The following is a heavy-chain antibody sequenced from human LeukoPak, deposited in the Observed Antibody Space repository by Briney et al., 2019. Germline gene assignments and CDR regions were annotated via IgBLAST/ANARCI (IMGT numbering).Heavy chain of an antibody. Sequence: GGSLRLSCAASGFTFTSYTMAWVRPFPGKGLGWVSAISGSDGNTHYADSVKGRFTITRDTSKNTVYLQMNSLRVKDTAIYYYTGEVPMGAIIFLDYWGQGILVTVSS. J-gene: IGHJ4*02. CDR2: ISGSDGNT. V-gene: IGHV3-23*01. CDR3: TGEVPMGAIIFLDY. CDR1: GFTFTSYT. D-gene: IGHD3-10*01.